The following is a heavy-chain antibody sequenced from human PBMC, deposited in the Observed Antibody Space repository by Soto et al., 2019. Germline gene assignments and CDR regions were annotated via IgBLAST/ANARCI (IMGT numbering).Heavy chain of an antibody. Sequence: VQLLESGGGLVQPGGSLRLSCAASGFTFSSYGMHWVRQAPGKGLEWVAVISYDGSNKYYADSVKGRFTISRDNSKNTLYLQMNSLRAEDTAVYYCAKDKFYGSGSYSPYNWFDPWGQGTLVTVSS. J-gene: IGHJ5*02. CDR3: AKDKFYGSGSYSPYNWFDP. CDR1: GFTFSSYG. V-gene: IGHV3-30*18. CDR2: ISYDGSNK. D-gene: IGHD3-10*01.